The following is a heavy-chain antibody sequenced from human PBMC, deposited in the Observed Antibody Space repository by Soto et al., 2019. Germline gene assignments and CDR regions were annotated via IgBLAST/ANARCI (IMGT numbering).Heavy chain of an antibody. CDR1: GFTFSSYA. J-gene: IGHJ4*02. Sequence: QVQLVESGGGVFQPGRSLRLSCAASGFTFSSYAMHWVRQAPGKELEWVAVISYDGSNKYYADSVKGRFTISRDNSKNTLYLQMNSLRAEDTAVYYCARVPSSSGRAHFDYWGQGTLVTVSS. CDR2: ISYDGSNK. D-gene: IGHD2-15*01. CDR3: ARVPSSSGRAHFDY. V-gene: IGHV3-30-3*01.